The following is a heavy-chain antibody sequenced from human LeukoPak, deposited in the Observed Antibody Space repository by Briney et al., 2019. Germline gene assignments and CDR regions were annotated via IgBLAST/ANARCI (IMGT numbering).Heavy chain of an antibody. CDR3: ARDPRNYDFWSGYCTGTAWFDP. CDR2: IIPIFGTA. J-gene: IGHJ5*02. Sequence: SVKVSCKASGGTFSSYAISWVRQAPGQGLEWMGGIIPIFGTANYAQKFQGRVTITTDESTSTAYMELSSLRSEDTAVYYCARDPRNYDFWSGYCTGTAWFDPWGQGTLVTVSS. D-gene: IGHD3-3*01. V-gene: IGHV1-69*05. CDR1: GGTFSSYA.